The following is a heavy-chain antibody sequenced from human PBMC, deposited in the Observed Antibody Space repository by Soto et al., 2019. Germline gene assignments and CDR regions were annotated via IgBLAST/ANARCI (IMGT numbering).Heavy chain of an antibody. V-gene: IGHV3-9*01. CDR2: ISWSSGST. Sequence: GGSLRLSCAASGFTFDDYAMHWVRQAPGKGLEWVSAISWSSGSTDYADSVKGRFTISRDNAKNTLYLQMNSLRAEDTAVYYCAKGVLRYFDWLVNWFDPWGQGTLVTVSS. CDR3: AKGVLRYFDWLVNWFDP. CDR1: GFTFDDYA. D-gene: IGHD3-9*01. J-gene: IGHJ5*02.